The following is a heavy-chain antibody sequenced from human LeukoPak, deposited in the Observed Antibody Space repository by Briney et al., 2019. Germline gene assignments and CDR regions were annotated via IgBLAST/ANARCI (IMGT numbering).Heavy chain of an antibody. Sequence: SETLSLTCTVSGGSISSYYWSWIRQPAGKGLEWIGRIYTSGSTNYNPSLKSRVTMSVDTSKNQFSLKLSSVTAADTAVYYCARDEPGWVKEDYFDYWGQGTLVTVSS. V-gene: IGHV4-4*07. J-gene: IGHJ4*02. CDR2: IYTSGST. CDR3: ARDEPGWVKEDYFDY. D-gene: IGHD1-26*01. CDR1: GGSISSYY.